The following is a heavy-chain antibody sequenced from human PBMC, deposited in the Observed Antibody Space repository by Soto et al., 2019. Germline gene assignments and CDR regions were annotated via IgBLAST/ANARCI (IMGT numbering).Heavy chain of an antibody. D-gene: IGHD2-15*01. CDR1: GYTFTSYG. Sequence: GASVKVSCKASGYTFTSYGLCWVRQAPGQGLEWMGWIGTHNGNTNYAQKLQDRVTMATDTSTTTAYLDLRSLRSDDTAVYYCVRVGSGASYGPFDIWGQGTVVTVSS. J-gene: IGHJ3*02. V-gene: IGHV1-18*01. CDR2: IGTHNGNT. CDR3: VRVGSGASYGPFDI.